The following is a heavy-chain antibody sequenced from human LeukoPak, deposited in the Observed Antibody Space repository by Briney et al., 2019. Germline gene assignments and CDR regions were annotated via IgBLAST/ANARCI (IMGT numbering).Heavy chain of an antibody. D-gene: IGHD6-19*01. CDR3: ATDVAVAGTRNAFDI. CDR2: IRSKTDGGTT. Sequence: GGSLRLSCAASGFTFRDAWMTWVRQAPGKGLEWVGRIRSKTDGGTTDYAVSVQGRFTISRDDSKNTLYLQMSSLKTEDTAVYYCATDVAVAGTRNAFDIWGQGTMVTVSS. J-gene: IGHJ3*02. CDR1: GFTFRDAW. V-gene: IGHV3-15*01.